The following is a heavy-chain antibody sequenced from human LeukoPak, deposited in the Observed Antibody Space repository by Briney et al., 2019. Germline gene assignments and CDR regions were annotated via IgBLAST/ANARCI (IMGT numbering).Heavy chain of an antibody. V-gene: IGHV3-74*01. CDR2: ISSDGITT. D-gene: IGHD3-16*01. J-gene: IGHJ4*02. CDR1: GFTFSRYW. Sequence: PGGTLRLSCAASGFTFSRYWMYWVRQAPGKGLVWVSRISSDGITTNYAGAVKGRFTMSRDNAKNTLLLQMNTLRAEDTAVYYRVRDLGELPTYWGQGTLVTVS. CDR3: VRDLGELPTY.